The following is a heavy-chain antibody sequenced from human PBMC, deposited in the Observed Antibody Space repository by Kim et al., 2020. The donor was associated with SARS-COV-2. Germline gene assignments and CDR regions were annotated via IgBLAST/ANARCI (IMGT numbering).Heavy chain of an antibody. V-gene: IGHV4-34*01. CDR2: INHSGST. J-gene: IGHJ6*02. CDR3: ARGSYGSGSYYYYYGMDV. D-gene: IGHD3-10*01. Sequence: SETLSLTCAVYGGSFSGYYWSWIRQPPGKGLEWTGEINHSGSTNYNPSLKSRVTISVDTSKNQFSLKLSSVTAADTAVYYCARGSYGSGSYYYYYGMDVWGQGTTVTVSS. CDR1: GGSFSGYY.